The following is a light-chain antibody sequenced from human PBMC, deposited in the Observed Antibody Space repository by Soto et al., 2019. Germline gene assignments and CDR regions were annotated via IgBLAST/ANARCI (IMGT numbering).Light chain of an antibody. Sequence: DIQMTQSPSSLSASVGDRVTITCQASQDISTYLNWYQQKPGKAPKLLIYDASNLKTGVPSRFSGSGSGTDFTFTISSLQPEDIATYYCQQCDNLPLTFGGGTKVEIK. J-gene: IGKJ4*01. CDR1: QDISTY. CDR2: DAS. CDR3: QQCDNLPLT. V-gene: IGKV1-33*01.